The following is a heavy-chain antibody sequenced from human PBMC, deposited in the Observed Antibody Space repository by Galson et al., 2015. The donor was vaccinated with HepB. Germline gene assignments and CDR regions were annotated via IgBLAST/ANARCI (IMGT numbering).Heavy chain of an antibody. CDR2: IWYDGSNK. CDR1: GFTFSSYG. D-gene: IGHD6-13*01. V-gene: IGHV3-33*01. Sequence: SLRLSCAASGFTFSSYGMHWVRQAPGKGLEWVAVIWYDGSNKYYADSVKGRFTISRDNSKNTLYLQMNSLRAEDTAVYYCARDKSIAAAGAIDYWGQGTLVTVSS. J-gene: IGHJ4*02. CDR3: ARDKSIAAAGAIDY.